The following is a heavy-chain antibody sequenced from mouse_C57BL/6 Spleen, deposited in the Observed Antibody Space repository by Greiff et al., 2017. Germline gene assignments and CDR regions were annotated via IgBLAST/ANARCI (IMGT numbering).Heavy chain of an antibody. V-gene: IGHV14-4*01. CDR3: TTSAYYSNYDAWFAY. Sequence: VQLQQSGAELVRPGASVKLSCTASGFNIKDDYMHWVKQRPEQGLEWIGWIDPENGDTEYASKFQGKATITADTSSNTAYLQLSSLTSEDTAVYYCTTSAYYSNYDAWFAYWGQGTLVTVSA. CDR1: GFNIKDDY. CDR2: IDPENGDT. J-gene: IGHJ3*01. D-gene: IGHD2-5*01.